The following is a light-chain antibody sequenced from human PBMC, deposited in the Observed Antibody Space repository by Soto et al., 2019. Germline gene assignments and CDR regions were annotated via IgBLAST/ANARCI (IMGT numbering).Light chain of an antibody. CDR3: QQYCSTPWT. V-gene: IGKV3-20*01. CDR1: QSDSSSY. Sequence: VLPQSHGPLFFFPGERATLSCRVSQSDSSSYLAWHQQKPGQAPRLLIYAASPRATGIPDRFSGSGSGTDFTLTIGRLEPEDVAVYYCQQYCSTPWTFGQGTKVDIK. J-gene: IGKJ1*01. CDR2: AAS.